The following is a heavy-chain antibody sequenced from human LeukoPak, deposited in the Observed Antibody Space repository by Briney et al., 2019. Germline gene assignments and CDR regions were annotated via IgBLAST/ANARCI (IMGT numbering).Heavy chain of an antibody. CDR2: IYYSGST. CDR3: ARHPPDPSLRPADPMMAFDI. CDR1: GGSISSSSYY. J-gene: IGHJ3*02. V-gene: IGHV4-39*01. D-gene: IGHD4-17*01. Sequence: SETLSLTCTVSGGSISSSSYYWGWIRQPPGKGLEWIGSIYYSGSTYYNPSLKSRVTDYNPSLKSRVTISLDTSKNQFSLKLSSVTAADTAVYYCARHPPDPSLRPADPMMAFDIWGQGTMVTVSS.